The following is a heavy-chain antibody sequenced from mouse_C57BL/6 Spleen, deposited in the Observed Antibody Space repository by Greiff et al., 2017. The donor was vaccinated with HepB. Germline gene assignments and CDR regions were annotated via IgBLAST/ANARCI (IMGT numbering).Heavy chain of an antibody. CDR2: IYPGDGDT. D-gene: IGHD1-1*01. V-gene: IGHV1-82*01. CDR3: AEGGYYGSAWFAY. CDR1: GYAFSSSW. J-gene: IGHJ3*01. Sequence: VQLQQSGPELVKPGASVKISCKASGYAFSSSWMNWVKQRPGKGLEWIGRIYPGDGDTNYNGKFKGKATLTADKSSSTAYMQLSSLTSEDSAVYVCAEGGYYGSAWFAYWGQGTLVTVSA.